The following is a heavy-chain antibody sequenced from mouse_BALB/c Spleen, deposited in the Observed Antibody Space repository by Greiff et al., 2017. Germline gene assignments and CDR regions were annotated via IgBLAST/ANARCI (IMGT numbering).Heavy chain of an antibody. J-gene: IGHJ2*01. CDR1: GFSLTSYG. Sequence: VKLQESGPSLVQPSQSLSITCTVSGFSLTSYGVHWVRQSPGKGLEWLGVIWRGGSTDYNAAFMSRLSITKDNSKSQVFFKMNSLQADDTAIYYCAKNHYDYYFDYWGQGTTLTVSS. V-gene: IGHV2-5-1*01. D-gene: IGHD2-4*01. CDR3: AKNHYDYYFDY. CDR2: IWRGGST.